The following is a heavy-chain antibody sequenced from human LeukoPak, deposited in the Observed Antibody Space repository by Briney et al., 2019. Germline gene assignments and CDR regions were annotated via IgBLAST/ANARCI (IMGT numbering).Heavy chain of an antibody. J-gene: IGHJ6*02. CDR2: ISAYNGNT. V-gene: IGHV1-18*01. Sequence: GASVKVSCKASGYTFTSYGISWVRQAPGQGLEWMGWISAYNGNTNYAQKLQGRVTMTTDTSTSTAYMELRSLRSDDTAVYYCAREAYDFWSGYYIGSSDYYYYYGMDVWGQGTTATVSS. CDR3: AREAYDFWSGYYIGSSDYYYYYGMDV. D-gene: IGHD3-3*01. CDR1: GYTFTSYG.